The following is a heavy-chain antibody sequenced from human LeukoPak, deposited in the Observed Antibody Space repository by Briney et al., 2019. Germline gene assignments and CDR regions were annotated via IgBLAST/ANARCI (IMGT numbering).Heavy chain of an antibody. D-gene: IGHD6-13*01. V-gene: IGHV3-7*01. CDR3: ARLYSSSVNF. CDR2: IQQDGSEK. Sequence: GGSLRLSCAASGFTFSSYWMSWLRQAPGKGLEWVANIQQDGSEKYYVDSVKGRFTISRDNAKNSLYLQMNSPRADDTAVYYCARLYSSSVNFWGQGTMVTVSS. J-gene: IGHJ4*02. CDR1: GFTFSSYW.